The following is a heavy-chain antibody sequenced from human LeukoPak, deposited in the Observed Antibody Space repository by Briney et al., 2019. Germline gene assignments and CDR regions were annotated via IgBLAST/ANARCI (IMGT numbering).Heavy chain of an antibody. D-gene: IGHD1-1*01. CDR3: ARVAPNNWNDAFDI. CDR2: ISSSGSTI. J-gene: IGHJ3*02. Sequence: GGSLRLSCAASGFTFSSYEMNWVRQAPGKGLEWVSYISSSGSTIYYADSVKGRSTISRDNAKNSLYLQMNSLRAEDTAVYYCARVAPNNWNDAFDIWGQGTMVTVSS. V-gene: IGHV3-48*03. CDR1: GFTFSSYE.